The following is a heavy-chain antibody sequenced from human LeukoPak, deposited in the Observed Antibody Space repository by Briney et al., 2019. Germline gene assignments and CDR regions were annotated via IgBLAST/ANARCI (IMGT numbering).Heavy chain of an antibody. J-gene: IGHJ4*02. CDR1: GFTFSMYS. CDR3: VKGGGSGTLKYYFDY. D-gene: IGHD3-10*01. V-gene: IGHV3-64D*06. CDR2: ISTNGGTT. Sequence: PERSLRLSCSASGFTFSMYSMHWVPQAPGKGLESVSSISTNGGTTDYADSVRGRFTISRDNSKNTLHLQMSSLRAEDTAMYYCVKGGGSGTLKYYFDYWGQGTLVTVSS.